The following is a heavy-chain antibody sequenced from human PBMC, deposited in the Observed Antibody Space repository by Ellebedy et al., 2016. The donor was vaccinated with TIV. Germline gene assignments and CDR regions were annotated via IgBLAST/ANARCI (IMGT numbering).Heavy chain of an antibody. CDR3: ARETFNNVDLKLWGIFDI. D-gene: IGHD3-10*01. V-gene: IGHV3-66*01. Sequence: GESLKISCAASELTVSSNYMSWVRQAPGKGLEWVSVIGIDSTTYYADSVKGRFTISRNKSKNTIYIEMNSLRAEDTAVYYCARETFNNVDLKLWGIFDIWGQGTVVAVSS. CDR2: IGIDSTT. CDR1: ELTVSSNY. J-gene: IGHJ3*02.